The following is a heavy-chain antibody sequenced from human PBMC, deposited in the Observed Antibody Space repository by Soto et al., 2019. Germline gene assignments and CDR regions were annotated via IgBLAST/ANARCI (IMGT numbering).Heavy chain of an antibody. D-gene: IGHD3-22*01. J-gene: IGHJ4*02. CDR2: ISYDGSNK. CDR3: ARDANYYDSSGYSGHY. CDR1: GFTFSSYA. Sequence: GWSLRLSCAASGFTFSSYAMHWVRQAPGKGLEWVAVISYDGSNKYYADSVKGRFTISRDNSKNTLYLQMNSLRAEDTAVYYCARDANYYDSSGYSGHYWGQGTLVTVSS. V-gene: IGHV3-30-3*01.